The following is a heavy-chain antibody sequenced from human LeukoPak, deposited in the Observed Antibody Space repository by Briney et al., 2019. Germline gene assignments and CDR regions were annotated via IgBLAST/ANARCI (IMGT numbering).Heavy chain of an antibody. CDR2: IYRSGNT. J-gene: IGHJ4*02. Sequence: SETLSLTCTVSGGSINNYYWSWIRQPAGKGLEWIGRIYRSGNTDDNPSLKSRVTISVDTSKNQFPLHLRFVTAADTALYYCARTPGITVAGRFFDYRGQGIQVTVSS. D-gene: IGHD6-19*01. CDR3: ARTPGITVAGRFFDY. CDR1: GGSINNYY. V-gene: IGHV4-4*07.